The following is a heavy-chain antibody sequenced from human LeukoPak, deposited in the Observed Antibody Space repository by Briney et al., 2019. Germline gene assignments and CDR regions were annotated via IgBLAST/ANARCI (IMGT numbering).Heavy chain of an antibody. V-gene: IGHV4-59*01. CDR1: GGSISDYY. D-gene: IGHD2-2*01. Sequence: PSETLSLTCTVSGGSISDYYWSWIRQPPGKGLEWIGYIYYSGSTTYNPSLKSRVTMSVDTAKNQFSLKLRSVTAADTAIYYCARGDFCSSRSCYLRPMDVWGKGTTVTVSS. J-gene: IGHJ6*03. CDR3: ARGDFCSSRSCYLRPMDV. CDR2: IYYSGST.